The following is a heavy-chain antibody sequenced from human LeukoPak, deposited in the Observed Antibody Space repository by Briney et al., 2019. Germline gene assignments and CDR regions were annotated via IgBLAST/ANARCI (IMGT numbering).Heavy chain of an antibody. CDR2: VYHSGST. D-gene: IGHD6-19*01. J-gene: IGHJ5*02. CDR3: AREQWLSRGNWFDP. V-gene: IGHV4-59*01. CDR1: GGSISGYY. Sequence: PSETLSLTCTVSGGSISGYYCSWIRQPPGKGLEWIGYVYHSGSTNYNPSLKSRVTISVDTSKNQFSLKLSSVTAADTAVYYCAREQWLSRGNWFDPWGQGTLVTVSS.